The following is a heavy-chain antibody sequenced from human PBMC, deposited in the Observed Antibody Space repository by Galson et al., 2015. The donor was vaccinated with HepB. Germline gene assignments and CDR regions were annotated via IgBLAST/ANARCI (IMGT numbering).Heavy chain of an antibody. Sequence: TLSLTCAVSGGSISSSNWWSWVRQPPGKGLEWIGEIYHSGSTNYNPSLKSRVTISVGKSKNQFSLKLSSVTAADTAVYYCARAPGTMVRGVMGPDYYYYYGMDVWGQGTTVTVSS. V-gene: IGHV4-4*02. CDR2: IYHSGST. CDR3: ARAPGTMVRGVMGPDYYYYYGMDV. CDR1: GGSISSSNW. J-gene: IGHJ6*02. D-gene: IGHD3-10*01.